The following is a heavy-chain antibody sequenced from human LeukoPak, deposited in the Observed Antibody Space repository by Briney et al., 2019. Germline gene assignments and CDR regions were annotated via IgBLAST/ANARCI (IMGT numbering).Heavy chain of an antibody. V-gene: IGHV3-21*01. Sequence: PGGSLRLSCAASGLIFSSYTMNWVRQAPGQGLEWVSSISNGNSYIYYADSVKGRFTISRDNAKSSLYLQMNSLRPEDTAVYYCAKVATSSHPFDFWGQGTLVTVST. CDR3: AKVATSSHPFDF. CDR1: GLIFSSYT. J-gene: IGHJ4*02. CDR2: ISNGNSYI.